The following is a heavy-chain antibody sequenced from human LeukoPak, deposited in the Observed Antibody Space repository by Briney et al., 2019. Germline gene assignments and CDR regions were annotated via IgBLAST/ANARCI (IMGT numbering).Heavy chain of an antibody. CDR3: ARWDDKRPL. D-gene: IGHD3-9*01. CDR1: GGSITSYY. CDR2: IYYSGST. V-gene: IGHV4-59*01. J-gene: IGHJ4*02. Sequence: PSETLSLTCTVSGGSITSYYWSWIRQPPGKGLEYIGNIYYSGSTNYNSSLKSRVTISVDTSKNQFSPKLSSVTAADTAVYYCARWDDKRPLWGQGTLVTVSS.